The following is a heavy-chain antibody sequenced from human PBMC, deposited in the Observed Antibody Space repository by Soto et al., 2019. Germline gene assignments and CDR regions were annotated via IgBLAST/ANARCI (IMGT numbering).Heavy chain of an antibody. CDR2: ISYDGSNK. J-gene: IGHJ3*02. D-gene: IGHD3-3*01. V-gene: IGHV3-30-3*01. Sequence: QVQLVESGGGVVQPGRSLRLSCAASGFTFSNYAMHWVRQAPGKGLEWVAVISYDGSNKYYADSVKGRFTISRDNSKNTLYLQMNSLRAEDTAVYYRARDGEDVLRNIPGDAFDIWGQGTMVTVSS. CDR3: ARDGEDVLRNIPGDAFDI. CDR1: GFTFSNYA.